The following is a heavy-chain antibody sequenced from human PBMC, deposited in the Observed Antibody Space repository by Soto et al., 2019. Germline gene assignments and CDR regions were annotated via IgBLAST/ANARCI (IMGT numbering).Heavy chain of an antibody. CDR2: ISYDGSNK. J-gene: IGHJ4*02. Sequence: ESGGGVVQPGRSLRLSCAASGFTFSSYAMHWVRQAPGKGLEWVAVISYDGSNKYYADSVKGRFTISRDNSKNTLYLQMNSLRAEDTAVYYCARDRGSTSGLDWGQGTLVTVSS. V-gene: IGHV3-30-3*01. D-gene: IGHD2-2*01. CDR1: GFTFSSYA. CDR3: ARDRGSTSGLD.